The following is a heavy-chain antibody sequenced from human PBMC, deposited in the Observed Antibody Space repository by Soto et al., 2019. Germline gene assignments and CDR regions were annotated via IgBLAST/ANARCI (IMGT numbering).Heavy chain of an antibody. CDR2: ISSSSSYI. CDR3: ARVGRQLVPYYYYMDV. CDR1: GFTFSSYS. Sequence: GSLRLSCAASGFTFSSYSMNWVRQAPGKGLEWVSSISSSSSYIYYADSVKGRFTISRDNAKNSLYLQMNSLRAEDTAVYYCARVGRQLVPYYYYMDVWGKGTTVTVSS. V-gene: IGHV3-21*01. J-gene: IGHJ6*03. D-gene: IGHD6-6*01.